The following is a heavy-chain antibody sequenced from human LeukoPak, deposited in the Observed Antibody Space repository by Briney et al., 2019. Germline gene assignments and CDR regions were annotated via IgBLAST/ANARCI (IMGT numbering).Heavy chain of an antibody. CDR2: ISSSSSYI. D-gene: IGHD3-9*01. J-gene: IGHJ4*02. CDR3: ARATTYDILTGFSDY. V-gene: IGHV3-21*01. Sequence: GGSLRLSCAASGFTFSSYSMNWVRQAPGKGLEWVSSISSSSSYIYYADSVKGRFTISRDNAKKSLYLQMNSLRAEDTAVYYCARATTYDILTGFSDYWVQGTLVTVSS. CDR1: GFTFSSYS.